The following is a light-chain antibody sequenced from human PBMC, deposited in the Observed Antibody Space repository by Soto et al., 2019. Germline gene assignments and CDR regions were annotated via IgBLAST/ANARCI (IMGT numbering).Light chain of an antibody. Sequence: EIVLTQSPATLSLSPGERATLSCRASQSVSSYLAWYQQKPGQAPRLLIYDASNRAIGIPARFSGSGSGTDFTLTISSLEPEDFAVYYCQRRSTWPPLTFGGGTKVEIK. J-gene: IGKJ4*01. CDR1: QSVSSY. CDR3: QRRSTWPPLT. CDR2: DAS. V-gene: IGKV3-11*01.